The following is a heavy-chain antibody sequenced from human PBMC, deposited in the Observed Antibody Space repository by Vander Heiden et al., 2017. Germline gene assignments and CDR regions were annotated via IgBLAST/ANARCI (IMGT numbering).Heavy chain of an antibody. CDR2: MWYDGSNK. CDR3: AGDPPRSGFAFDI. J-gene: IGHJ3*02. Sequence: QAQLVESGGGVGQPGGSLRLSCTGAGFPFRTYSLHWVRQAPGKGREWVAFMWYDGSNKEYGDSAKGRFTISRDNARNTLYLEMDSLRAEDTAVYYCAGDPPRSGFAFDIWGQGTMVTVSS. CDR1: GFPFRTYS. V-gene: IGHV3-33*08. D-gene: IGHD3-9*01.